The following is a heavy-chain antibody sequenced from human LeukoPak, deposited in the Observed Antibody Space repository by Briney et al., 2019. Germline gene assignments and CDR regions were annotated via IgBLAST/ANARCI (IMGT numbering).Heavy chain of an antibody. CDR2: ISLSGQT. CDR3: SRESGAFCPFGY. V-gene: IGHV4-4*02. J-gene: IGHJ4*02. Sequence: PGGSPSLSCAASGFTFSSYAMSWVRQPPGQGLEWIGEISLSGQTNFNPSLNGRVTMSLDESRNQLSLKLTSVTAADTAIYYCSRESGAFCPFGYWGQGTLVIVPP. D-gene: IGHD1-26*01. CDR1: GFTFSSYAM.